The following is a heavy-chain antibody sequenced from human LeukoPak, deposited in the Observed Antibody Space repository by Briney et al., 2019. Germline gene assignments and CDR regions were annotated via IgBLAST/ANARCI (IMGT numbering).Heavy chain of an antibody. D-gene: IGHD4-17*01. J-gene: IGHJ6*02. CDR1: GGSISSYH. V-gene: IGHV4-59*01. CDR3: ARATTVSMDV. Sequence: PSETLSLTCTVSGGSISSYHWSWLRQPPGKGLEWIGYIYYSGSTNYNPSLKSRVTISVVTSKNQFSLKLSSVTAADTAVDYCARATTVSMDVWGQGTTVTVSS. CDR2: IYYSGST.